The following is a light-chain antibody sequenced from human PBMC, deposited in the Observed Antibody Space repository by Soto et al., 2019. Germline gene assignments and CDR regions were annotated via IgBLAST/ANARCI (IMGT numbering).Light chain of an antibody. CDR2: DVS. V-gene: IGLV2-14*03. CDR1: NSYVGGFDH. Sequence: SQDASVSGSPGPSITISYHGANSYVGGFDHVSWYQQHPGKVPRLLIYDVSSRPSGVSDRFSGSKSGNTASLTISGLQAEDEADYYCNSFTTTNTYVFGTGTKVTVL. J-gene: IGLJ1*01. CDR3: NSFTTTNTYV.